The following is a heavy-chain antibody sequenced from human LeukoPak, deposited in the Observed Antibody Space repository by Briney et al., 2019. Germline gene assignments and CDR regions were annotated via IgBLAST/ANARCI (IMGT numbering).Heavy chain of an antibody. V-gene: IGHV3-11*01. CDR2: ISSSGSTI. CDR3: ARVDGSSTSWTPMDY. Sequence: PGGSLRLSCAASGFTFSDYYMSWIRQAPGKGLEWVSYISSSGSTIYYADSVKGRFTISRDNAKNSLYLQMNSLRAEDTAVYYCARVDGSSTSWTPMDYWGQGTLVTVSS. J-gene: IGHJ4*02. D-gene: IGHD2-2*01. CDR1: GFTFSDYY.